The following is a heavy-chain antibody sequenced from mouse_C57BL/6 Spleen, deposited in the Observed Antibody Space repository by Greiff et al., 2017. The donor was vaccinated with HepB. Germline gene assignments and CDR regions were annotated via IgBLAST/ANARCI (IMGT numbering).Heavy chain of an antibody. CDR3: AEGLSWFAY. CDR1: GYTFTDYY. J-gene: IGHJ3*01. CDR2: INPNNGGT. D-gene: IGHD3-1*01. Sequence: EVQLQQSGPELVKPGASVKISCKASGYTFTDYYMNWVKQSHGKSLEWIGDINPNNGGTSYNQKFKGKATLTVDKSSSTAYMELRSLTSEDSAVYYCAEGLSWFAYWGQGTLVTVSA. V-gene: IGHV1-26*01.